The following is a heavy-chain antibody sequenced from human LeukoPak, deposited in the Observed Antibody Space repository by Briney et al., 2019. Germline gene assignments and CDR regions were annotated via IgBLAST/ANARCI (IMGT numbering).Heavy chain of an antibody. V-gene: IGHV3-23*01. CDR2: ISGSGGST. Sequence: GGPLRLSCAASGFTFSSYAMSWVRQAPGKGLEWVSAISGSGGSTYYADSVKGRFTISRDNSKNTLYLQMNSLRAEDTAVYYCAKGYDILTGYSPSAFDIWGQGTMVTVSS. CDR3: AKGYDILTGYSPSAFDI. CDR1: GFTFSSYA. J-gene: IGHJ3*02. D-gene: IGHD3-9*01.